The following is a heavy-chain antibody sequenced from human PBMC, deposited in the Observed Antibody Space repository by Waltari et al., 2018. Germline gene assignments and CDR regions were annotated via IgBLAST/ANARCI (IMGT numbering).Heavy chain of an antibody. CDR3: ATTYYYDFQH. D-gene: IGHD3-22*01. CDR2: FDPEDGET. V-gene: IGHV1-24*01. CDR1: GSTLTDLA. J-gene: IGHJ1*01. Sequence: QVQLVQSGAEVQTPGASVKVSCKVSGSTLTDLAMHWVRQAPGKGLEWMGGFDPEDGETIYAQKFQGRVTMTEDTSTDTAYMELSSLRSEDTAVYYCATTYYYDFQHWGQGTLVTVSS.